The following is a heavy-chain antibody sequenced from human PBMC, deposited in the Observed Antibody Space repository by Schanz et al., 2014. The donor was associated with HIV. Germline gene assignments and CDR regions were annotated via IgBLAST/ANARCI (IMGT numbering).Heavy chain of an antibody. CDR3: ASTVYPYSSSSDYYYGMDV. CDR2: ISGSGGTT. V-gene: IGHV3-23*01. CDR1: GFTFGNYA. D-gene: IGHD6-6*01. J-gene: IGHJ6*02. Sequence: EVQQVLESGGGLVQPGVSLRLSCAASGFTFGNYAMSWVRQAPVKGLEWVSGISGSGGTTFYADSVKGRFTISRDNSKNTLYLQMNSLRAEDTAVYYCASTVYPYSSSSDYYYGMDVWGQGTTVTVSS.